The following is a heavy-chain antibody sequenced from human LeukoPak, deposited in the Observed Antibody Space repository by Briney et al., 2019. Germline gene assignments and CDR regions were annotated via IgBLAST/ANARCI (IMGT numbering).Heavy chain of an antibody. J-gene: IGHJ4*02. Sequence: GGSLRLSCAASGFTFSSYWMYWVRQAPGKGLVWVSRIDSDGSRTRYADSVKGRFTISRDNAKNTLYLQMNSLRAEDTAVYYCARGDIVVVTAMKNIDYWGQGTLVTVSS. CDR3: ARGDIVVVTAMKNIDY. D-gene: IGHD2-21*02. CDR1: GFTFSSYW. CDR2: IDSDGSRT. V-gene: IGHV3-74*01.